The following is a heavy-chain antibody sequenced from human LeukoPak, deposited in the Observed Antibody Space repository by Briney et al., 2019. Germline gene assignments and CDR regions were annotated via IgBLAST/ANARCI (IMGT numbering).Heavy chain of an antibody. Sequence: SETLSLTCAVYGGSFSGYYWSWIRQPPGKGLEWIGEINHNGSTNYNPSLKSRVTISVDTSKNQFSLKLSSVTAADTAGYYCARTIVVVPAAFYYYYYMDVWGKGTTVTVSS. V-gene: IGHV4-34*01. CDR2: INHNGST. J-gene: IGHJ6*03. CDR3: ARTIVVVPAAFYYYYYMDV. D-gene: IGHD2-2*01. CDR1: GGSFSGYY.